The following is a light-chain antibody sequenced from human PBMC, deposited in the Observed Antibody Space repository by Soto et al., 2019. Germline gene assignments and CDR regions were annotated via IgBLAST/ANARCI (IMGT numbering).Light chain of an antibody. CDR3: QRYNNWPS. Sequence: IVLTQSPGTLSLSPWERATLSCRASQSVSNNYLAWYRQKPGQAPRLLIYAASTRATGIPARFSGSGSGTDFTLTISSLQSEDFAVYYCQRYNNWPSFGPGTKVDIK. CDR1: QSVSNN. J-gene: IGKJ3*01. CDR2: AAS. V-gene: IGKV3-15*01.